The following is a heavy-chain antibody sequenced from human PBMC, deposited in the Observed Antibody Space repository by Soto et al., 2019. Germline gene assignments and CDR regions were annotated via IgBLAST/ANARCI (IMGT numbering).Heavy chain of an antibody. Sequence: ASVKVSCKASGYTFTSYGISWVRQAPGQGLEWMGWISAYNGNTNYAQKLQGRVTMTTDTSTSTAYMELRSLRSDDTAVYYCATTRSSIAAAAPGYYYGMDVWGQGTTVTVSS. D-gene: IGHD6-13*01. CDR2: ISAYNGNT. V-gene: IGHV1-18*01. J-gene: IGHJ6*02. CDR1: GYTFTSYG. CDR3: ATTRSSIAAAAPGYYYGMDV.